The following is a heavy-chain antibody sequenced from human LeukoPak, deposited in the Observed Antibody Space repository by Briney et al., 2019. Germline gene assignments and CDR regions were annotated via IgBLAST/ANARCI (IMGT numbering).Heavy chain of an antibody. Sequence: PGGSMRLSCAASGFTFSSYSMNWVRQAPGKGLEWVSYISSSSSTIYYADSVKGRFTISRDNAKNSLYLQMNSLRAEDTAVYYCARTSGWYGVDYWGQGTLVTVSS. CDR2: ISSSSSTI. CDR1: GFTFSSYS. V-gene: IGHV3-48*04. J-gene: IGHJ4*02. CDR3: ARTSGWYGVDY. D-gene: IGHD6-19*01.